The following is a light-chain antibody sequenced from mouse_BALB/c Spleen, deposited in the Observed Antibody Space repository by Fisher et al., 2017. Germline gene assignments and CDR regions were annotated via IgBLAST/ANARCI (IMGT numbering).Light chain of an antibody. CDR3: QQNNEDPYT. Sequence: IVMTQSTAIMSASPGEKVTMTCSASSSVSYMYWYQQKSGTSPKRWIYDTSNLASGVPARFSGSGSGTDFTLNIHPVEEEDAATYYCQQNNEDPYTFGGGTKLEIK. CDR2: DTS. CDR1: SSVSY. V-gene: IGKV4-59*01. J-gene: IGKJ2*01.